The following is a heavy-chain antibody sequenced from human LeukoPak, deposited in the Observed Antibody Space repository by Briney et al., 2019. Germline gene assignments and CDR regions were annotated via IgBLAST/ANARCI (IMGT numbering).Heavy chain of an antibody. J-gene: IGHJ4*02. Sequence: TGVSLRLSCAASGFTFSSYWMTWVRQAPGKGLEWVANIKEDGSEKHYVESVEGRFTISRDNAKNSLYLQMNSLRAEDTAVYYCARGLYSYGYVLDYWGQGTLVTVSS. CDR2: IKEDGSEK. D-gene: IGHD5-18*01. CDR1: GFTFSSYW. CDR3: ARGLYSYGYVLDY. V-gene: IGHV3-7*01.